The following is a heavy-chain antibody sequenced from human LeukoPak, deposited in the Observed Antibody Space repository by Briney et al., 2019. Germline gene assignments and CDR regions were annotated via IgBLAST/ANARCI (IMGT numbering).Heavy chain of an antibody. CDR2: IHYSGST. J-gene: IGHJ5*02. V-gene: IGHV4-39*01. Sequence: PSETLSLTCTVSGGSIRSSSDLWGWIRQPPGKGLEWIGSIHYSGSTNYNPSLRSRVTISVDTSKNQFSLKLSSVTAADTAVYYCATLKRSTPNWFDPWGQGILVTVSS. CDR1: GGSIRSSSDL. CDR3: ATLKRSTPNWFDP.